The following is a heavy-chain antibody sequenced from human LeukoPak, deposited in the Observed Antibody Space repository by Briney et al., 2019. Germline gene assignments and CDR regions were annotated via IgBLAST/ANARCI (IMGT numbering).Heavy chain of an antibody. CDR1: GFTFSTCA. D-gene: IGHD4-17*01. V-gene: IGHV3-30*02. CDR3: AKGDDYGASTRLPKYNWFDP. Sequence: PGGSLRLSCAVSGFTFSTCAMHWVRQAPGKGLEWVAFIRYDGNNKYYADSVKGRFTTSRDNSKDTLYLEMNSLRADDTAVYYCAKGDDYGASTRLPKYNWFDPWGQGTLVTVSS. CDR2: IRYDGNNK. J-gene: IGHJ5*02.